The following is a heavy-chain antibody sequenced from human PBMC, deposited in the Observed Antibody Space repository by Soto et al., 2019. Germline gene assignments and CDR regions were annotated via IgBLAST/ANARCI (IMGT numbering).Heavy chain of an antibody. CDR2: IWYDGSNK. CDR3: ARDQRAVAGTYYFDY. V-gene: IGHV3-33*01. Sequence: GGSLRLSCAASGFTFSSYGMHWVRQAPGKGLEWVAVIWYDGSNKYYADSVKGRFTISRDNSKNTLYLQMNSLRAEDTAVYYCARDQRAVAGTYYFDYWGQGT. J-gene: IGHJ4*02. CDR1: GFTFSSYG. D-gene: IGHD6-19*01.